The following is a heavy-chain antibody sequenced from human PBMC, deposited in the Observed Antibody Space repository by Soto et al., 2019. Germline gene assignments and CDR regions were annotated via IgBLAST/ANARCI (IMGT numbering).Heavy chain of an antibody. D-gene: IGHD3-22*01. CDR1: SSYIKRTRCS. CDR2: IYHTGNA. V-gene: IGHV4-39*01. Sequence: EPISLNRSIRSSYIKRTRCSSASTGKPPGEGLEWIGSIYHTGNAYYNPSLKSRVTISVDTSKNQFSLKLTSVTAADAALYYCARDFFDSSDYTTNWFDPWGQGTLVTVS. J-gene: IGHJ5*02. CDR3: ARDFFDSSDYTTNWFDP.